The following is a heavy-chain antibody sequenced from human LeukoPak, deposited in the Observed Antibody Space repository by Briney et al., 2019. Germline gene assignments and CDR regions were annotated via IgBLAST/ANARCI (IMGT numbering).Heavy chain of an antibody. CDR3: ARETLYYYYYMDV. V-gene: IGHV3-23*01. Sequence: GGSLRLSCAASGFTFSSYAMSWVRQAPGKGLEWVSAISGSGGSTYYADSVKGRFTISRDNAKNSLYLQMNSLRAEDTAVYYCARETLYYYYYMDVWGKGTTVTVSS. CDR2: ISGSGGST. J-gene: IGHJ6*03. CDR1: GFTFSSYA.